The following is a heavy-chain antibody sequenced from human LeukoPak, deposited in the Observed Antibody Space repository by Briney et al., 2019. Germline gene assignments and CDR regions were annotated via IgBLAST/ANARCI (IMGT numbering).Heavy chain of an antibody. CDR3: ARELSGGYVWGSYRFLGFDY. V-gene: IGHV3-43*02. CDR1: GFTFDDYA. D-gene: IGHD3-16*02. J-gene: IGHJ4*02. Sequence: GGSLRLSCAASGFTFDDYAMHWVRQAPGRGLEWVSLISGDGGSTYYADSVKGRFTISRDNAKNSLYLQMNSLRAEDTAVYYCARELSGGYVWGSYRFLGFDYWGQGTLVTVSS. CDR2: ISGDGGST.